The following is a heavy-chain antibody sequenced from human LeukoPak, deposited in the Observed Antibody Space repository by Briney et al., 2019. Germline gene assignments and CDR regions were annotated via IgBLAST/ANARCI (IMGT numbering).Heavy chain of an antibody. CDR2: INPSSGAT. Sequence: ASVKVSCKASGYTFNYYYMHWVRQAPGQGLEWMGRINPSSGATNYAQKFQGRVTMTRDTSVSTAYMELTRLRSDDSAVFYCIRGPGHYFDYWGQGTVVTVPS. V-gene: IGHV1-2*06. CDR3: IRGPGHYFDY. D-gene: IGHD3-10*01. CDR1: GYTFNYYY. J-gene: IGHJ4*02.